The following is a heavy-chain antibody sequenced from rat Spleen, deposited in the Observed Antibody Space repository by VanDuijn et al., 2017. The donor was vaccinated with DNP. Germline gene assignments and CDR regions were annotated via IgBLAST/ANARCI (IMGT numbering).Heavy chain of an antibody. CDR1: GFTFSDYY. CDR3: VRGPDYRGHSDYFDY. CDR2: ITNSGGST. V-gene: IGHV5-25*01. Sequence: EVLLVESDGGLVQPGRSLKLSCAVSGFTFSDYYMAWVRQAPTKGLAWVASITNSGGSTYYRDSVKGRFTISRDNAKSTLYLQMDSLRSEDTATYYCVRGPDYRGHSDYFDYWGQGVMVTVSS. D-gene: IGHD1-6*01. J-gene: IGHJ2*01.